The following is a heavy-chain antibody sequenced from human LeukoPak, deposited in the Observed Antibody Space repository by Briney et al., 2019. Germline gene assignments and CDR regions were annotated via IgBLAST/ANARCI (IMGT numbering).Heavy chain of an antibody. D-gene: IGHD6-19*01. V-gene: IGHV4-59*01. Sequence: SETLSLTCTVSGGSISSYYWGWIRQPPGKGLEWIGYIYYSGSTNYNPSLKSRVTISVDTSKNQFSLKLGSVTAADTAVYYCARDIGYSSGLFDYWGQGTLVTVSS. CDR3: ARDIGYSSGLFDY. J-gene: IGHJ4*02. CDR1: GGSISSYY. CDR2: IYYSGST.